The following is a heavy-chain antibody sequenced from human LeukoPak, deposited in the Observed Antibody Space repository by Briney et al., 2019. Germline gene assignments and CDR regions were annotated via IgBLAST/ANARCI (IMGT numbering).Heavy chain of an antibody. D-gene: IGHD6-13*01. CDR2: ISSSTSTI. Sequence: GGSLRLSCAASGFTFSSYSMNWVRQAPGKGLEWVSYISSSTSTIYYADSVKGRFTISRDNAKNSLYLQMNSLRAEDTAVYYCARVDSSSDPGGFDYWGQGTLVTVSS. CDR3: ARVDSSSDPGGFDY. J-gene: IGHJ4*02. CDR1: GFTFSSYS. V-gene: IGHV3-48*04.